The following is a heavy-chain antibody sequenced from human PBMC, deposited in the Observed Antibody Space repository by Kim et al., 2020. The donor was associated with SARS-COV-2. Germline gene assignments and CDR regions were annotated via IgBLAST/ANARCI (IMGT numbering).Heavy chain of an antibody. J-gene: IGHJ4*02. CDR1: GGSFSGYY. CDR3: ARGRFPDLRVFDY. V-gene: IGHV4-34*01. Sequence: SETLSLTCAVYGGSFSGYYWSWIRQPPGKGLEWIGEINHSGSTNYNPSLKSRVTISVDTSKNQFSLKLSSVTAADTAVYYCARGRFPDLRVFDYWGQGTLVTVSS. CDR2: INHSGST. D-gene: IGHD3-3*01.